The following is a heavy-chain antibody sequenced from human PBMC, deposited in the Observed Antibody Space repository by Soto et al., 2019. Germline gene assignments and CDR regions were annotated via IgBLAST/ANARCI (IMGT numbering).Heavy chain of an antibody. CDR1: GFTFSNYW. CDR3: ARDTLELLFYFDY. D-gene: IGHD1-7*01. V-gene: IGHV3-74*01. Sequence: EVQLVESGGGLVQPGGSLRLSCAASGFTFSNYWMHWVRQAPGKGLVWVSRINSDGSSASYADSVMGRFTISRDNAKNTLYLQMNSLRAEDTAVYYCARDTLELLFYFDYWGQGTLVTVSS. CDR2: INSDGSSA. J-gene: IGHJ4*02.